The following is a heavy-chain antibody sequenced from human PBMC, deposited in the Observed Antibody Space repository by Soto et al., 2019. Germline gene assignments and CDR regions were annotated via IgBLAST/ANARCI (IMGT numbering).Heavy chain of an antibody. CDR1: GYTFTSYG. CDR2: ISAYNGNT. J-gene: IGHJ3*02. V-gene: IGHV1-18*01. CDR3: ARGGGPAAMYESAFDI. D-gene: IGHD2-2*01. Sequence: VASVKVSCKASGYTFTSYGISWVRQAPGQGLEWMGWISAYNGNTNYAQKLQGRVTMTTDTSTSTAYMELRSLRSDDTAAYYCARGGGPAAMYESAFDIWGQGTMVTVSS.